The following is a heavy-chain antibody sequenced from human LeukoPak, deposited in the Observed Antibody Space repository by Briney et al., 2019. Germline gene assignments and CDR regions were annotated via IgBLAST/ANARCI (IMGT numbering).Heavy chain of an antibody. CDR3: ARNRFSYYYYMDV. CDR2: LDAKTGEV. Sequence: ASVKVSCKAPGYKFNIFDINWVRQAPGQGLEWMGRLDAKTGEVEFAQKFQGRLTLTRNTTISTTYMELSSLRSEDTAVYYCARNRFSYYYYMDVWGKGTTVIISS. D-gene: IGHD3-3*01. V-gene: IGHV1-8*01. J-gene: IGHJ6*03. CDR1: GYKFNIFD.